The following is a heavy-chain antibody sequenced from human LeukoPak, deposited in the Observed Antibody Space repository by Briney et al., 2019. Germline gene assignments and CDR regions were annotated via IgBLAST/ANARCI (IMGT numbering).Heavy chain of an antibody. D-gene: IGHD3-9*01. CDR3: ARDRNDILTGYRYNWFDP. CDR2: INPNSGGT. V-gene: IGHV1-2*02. Sequence: ASVKVSCKASGYTFTGYYMHWVRQAPGQGLEWMGWINPNSGGTNYAQKFQGRVTMTRDTSISTAYMELSRLRSDDTAVYYCARDRNDILTGYRYNWFDPWGQGTLVTVSS. J-gene: IGHJ5*02. CDR1: GYTFTGYY.